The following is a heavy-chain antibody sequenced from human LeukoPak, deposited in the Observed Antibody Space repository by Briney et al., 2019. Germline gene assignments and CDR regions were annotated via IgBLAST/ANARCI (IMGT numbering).Heavy chain of an antibody. CDR1: GFPFTLYN. J-gene: IGHJ5*02. V-gene: IGHV3-30-3*01. CDR2: ISYDGSNK. D-gene: IGHD6-13*01. Sequence: GGSLRLSCEVSGFPFTLYNMNWVRQAPGKGLEWVAVISYDGSNKYYADSVKGRFTISRDNSKDTLYLQMNSLRAEDTAVYCCARASSWYLGWFDPWGQGTLVTVSS. CDR3: ARASSWYLGWFDP.